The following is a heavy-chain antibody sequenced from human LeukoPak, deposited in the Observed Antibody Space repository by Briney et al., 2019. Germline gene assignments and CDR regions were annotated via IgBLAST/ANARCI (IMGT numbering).Heavy chain of an antibody. CDR1: GYTFTSYD. CDR3: ARGPHSSGWYYYYYMDV. Sequence: ASVKVSCKASGYTFTSYDINWVRQATGQGLEWMGWMNPNSGNTGYAQKFQGRVTMTRNTSISTAYMELSSLRSEDTAVYYCARGPHSSGWYYYYYMDVWGKGTTVTISS. J-gene: IGHJ6*03. V-gene: IGHV1-8*01. CDR2: MNPNSGNT. D-gene: IGHD6-19*01.